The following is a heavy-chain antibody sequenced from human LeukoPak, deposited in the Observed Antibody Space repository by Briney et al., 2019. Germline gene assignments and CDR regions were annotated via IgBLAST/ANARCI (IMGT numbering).Heavy chain of an antibody. CDR1: GGSFSGYY. Sequence: SETLSLTCAVYGGSFSGYYWSWIRQPPGKGLEWIGEINHSGSTNYNPSLKSRVTISVDTSKNQFSLKLSSVTAADTAVYYCAIEHVATKSFDYWGQGTLVTVSS. J-gene: IGHJ4*02. CDR3: AIEHVATKSFDY. D-gene: IGHD5-12*01. V-gene: IGHV4-34*01. CDR2: INHSGST.